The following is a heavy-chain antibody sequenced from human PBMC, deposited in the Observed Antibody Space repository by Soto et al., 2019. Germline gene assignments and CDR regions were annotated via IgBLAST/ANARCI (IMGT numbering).Heavy chain of an antibody. V-gene: IGHV3-48*01. J-gene: IGHJ6*03. D-gene: IGHD5-12*01. CDR2: ISSSSSTI. Sequence: EVQLVESGGGLVQPGGSLRLSCAASGFTFSSYSMNWVRQAPGKGPEWVSYISSSSSTIYYADSVKGRFTISRDNAKNSLYLQMNSLRAEDTAVYYCARESGYELYYYMDVWGKGTTVTVSS. CDR3: ARESGYELYYYMDV. CDR1: GFTFSSYS.